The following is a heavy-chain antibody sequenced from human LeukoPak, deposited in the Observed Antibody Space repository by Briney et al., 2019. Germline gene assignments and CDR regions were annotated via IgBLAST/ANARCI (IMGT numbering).Heavy chain of an antibody. CDR2: IKQDRSEK. CDR1: GFTFTNYW. V-gene: IGHV3-7*01. CDR3: ARLREIPVFGVVTKSTSYFDY. J-gene: IGHJ4*02. D-gene: IGHD3-3*01. Sequence: GGSLRLSCTASGFTFTNYWMSWVRQAPGKGLELVANIKQDRSEKYYVDSVKGRFTISRDNAKNSLYLQMNSLRAEDTAVYYCARLREIPVFGVVTKSTSYFDYWGQGTLVTVSS.